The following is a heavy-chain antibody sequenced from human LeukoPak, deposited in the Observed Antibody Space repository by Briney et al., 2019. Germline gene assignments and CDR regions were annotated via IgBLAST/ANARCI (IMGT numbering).Heavy chain of an antibody. Sequence: SETLSLTCTVSGGSISSYYWSWIRQPPGKGLEWIGEINHSGSTNYNPSLKSRVTISVDTSKNQFSLKLSSVTAADTAVYYCARGIAARPDDYYYYMDVWGKGTTVTVSS. D-gene: IGHD6-6*01. CDR1: GGSISSYY. J-gene: IGHJ6*03. V-gene: IGHV4-34*01. CDR2: INHSGST. CDR3: ARGIAARPDDYYYYMDV.